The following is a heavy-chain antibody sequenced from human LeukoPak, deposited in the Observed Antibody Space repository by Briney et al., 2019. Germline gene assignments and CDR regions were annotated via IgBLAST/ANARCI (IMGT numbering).Heavy chain of an antibody. J-gene: IGHJ4*02. V-gene: IGHV3-43*02. CDR1: GFTFDDYA. CDR3: TGSIEGGGY. D-gene: IGHD2/OR15-2a*01. CDR2: ISGDGGST. Sequence: PGGSLRLSCAASGFTFDDYAMHWVRQAPGKGLEWVSLISGDGGSTYYADSVKGRFTISRDNAKNSVYLQMNSVRAEDTAVYYCTGSIEGGGYWGQGTLVTVSS.